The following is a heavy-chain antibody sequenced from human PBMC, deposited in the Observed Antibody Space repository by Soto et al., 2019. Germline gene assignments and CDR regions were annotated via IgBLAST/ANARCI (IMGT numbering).Heavy chain of an antibody. CDR3: ATSYGNAWYTY. Sequence: SETLSLTCTVSGGSISSGDYYWSWIRHHPGKGLEWIGYIYYSGSTYFNPSLRNRVTISLDTSKNQFTLQLTSVTVEDTAVYYCATSYGNAWYTYWGQGTQVTVSS. CDR2: IYYSGST. CDR1: GGSISSGDYY. D-gene: IGHD6-13*01. V-gene: IGHV4-31*03. J-gene: IGHJ4*02.